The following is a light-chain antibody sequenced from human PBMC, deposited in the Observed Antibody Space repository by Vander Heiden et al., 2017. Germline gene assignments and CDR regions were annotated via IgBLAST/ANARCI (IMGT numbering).Light chain of an antibody. J-gene: IGKJ5*01. Sequence: DIQMTQSPSSLSASLGDRVTITCRASQDISNYLAWYQQKPGKAPKLLIYTASTLQSGVPSRFSGSGYGTDFTLTISSRQPEDVATYYCQKYNSAPQITFGQGTLLDI. V-gene: IGKV1-27*01. CDR2: TAS. CDR1: QDISNY. CDR3: QKYNSAPQIT.